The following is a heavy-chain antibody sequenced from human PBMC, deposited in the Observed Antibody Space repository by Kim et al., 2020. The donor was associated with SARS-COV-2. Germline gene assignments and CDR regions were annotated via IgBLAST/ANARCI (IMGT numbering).Heavy chain of an antibody. V-gene: IGHV3-33*01. CDR2: IWYDGSNK. D-gene: IGHD3-9*01. CDR3: ARDPGNYDILTGYYPTHDH. CDR1: GFTFSSYG. J-gene: IGHJ4*02. Sequence: GGSLRLSCAASGFTFSSYGMHWVRQAPGKGLEWVAVIWYDGSNKYYADSVKGRFTISRDNSKNTLYLQMNSLRAEDTAVYYCARDPGNYDILTGYYPTHDHRGQGTLVTVSS.